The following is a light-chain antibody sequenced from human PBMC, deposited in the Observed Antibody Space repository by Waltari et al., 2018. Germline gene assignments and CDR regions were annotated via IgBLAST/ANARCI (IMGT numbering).Light chain of an antibody. J-gene: IGKJ3*01. CDR1: QDISNY. CDR3: QQYDNLQVT. Sequence: DIQMTQSPSSLSASVGARVTITCQASQDISNYLNWYQQKPGKAPKLLIYDASNLETGVPSRFSGSGSGTDFTFTISSLQPEDIATYYCQQYDNLQVTFGPGTKVDIK. V-gene: IGKV1-33*01. CDR2: DAS.